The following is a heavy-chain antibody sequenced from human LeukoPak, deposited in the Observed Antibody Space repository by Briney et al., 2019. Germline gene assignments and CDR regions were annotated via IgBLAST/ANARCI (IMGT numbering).Heavy chain of an antibody. CDR3: ARVHCTYTSCNYFDH. Sequence: ASVKVSCKASGYTFTGYYMHWVRQAPGQGLEWMGWINPNSGGTNYAQKFQGRVTMTRDTSISTAYMELSRLRSDDTAIYYCARVHCTYTSCNYFDHWGQGTLVTVSS. J-gene: IGHJ4*02. D-gene: IGHD2-2*01. CDR1: GYTFTGYY. V-gene: IGHV1-2*02. CDR2: INPNSGGT.